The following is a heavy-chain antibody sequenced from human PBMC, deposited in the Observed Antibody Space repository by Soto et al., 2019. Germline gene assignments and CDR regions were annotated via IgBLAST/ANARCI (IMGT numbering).Heavy chain of an antibody. CDR1: GFTFNDYW. V-gene: IGHV3-7*03. J-gene: IGHJ4*02. CDR2: INKDGAQQ. Sequence: PGGSLRLSCVASGFTFNDYWMAWVRQTPGQGLEWLANINKDGAQQYYVDSVKGRFTISRDNAKNSLYLQMNSLRAEDTALYYCAKVLYSSDSPGPFDYWGQGTLVTVSS. CDR3: AKVLYSSDSPGPFDY. D-gene: IGHD6-19*01.